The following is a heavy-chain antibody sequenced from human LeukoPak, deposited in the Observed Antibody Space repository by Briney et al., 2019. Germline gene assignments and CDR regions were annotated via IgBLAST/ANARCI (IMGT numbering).Heavy chain of an antibody. V-gene: IGHV3-30-3*01. D-gene: IGHD3-22*01. CDR1: GFTFSSYA. CDR3: ASPPTYYYDSSGLGLGY. J-gene: IGHJ4*02. CDR2: ISYDGSNK. Sequence: GGSLRLSCAASGFTFSSYAMHWVRQAPGKGLEWVAVISYDGSNKYYADSVKGRFTISRDNSKNTLYLQMNSLRAEDTAVYNCASPPTYYYDSSGLGLGYWGQGTLVTVSS.